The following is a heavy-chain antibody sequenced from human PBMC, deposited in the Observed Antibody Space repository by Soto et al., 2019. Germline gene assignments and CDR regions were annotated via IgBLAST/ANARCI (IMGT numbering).Heavy chain of an antibody. CDR3: ARGLRIVGATTYYYYGMDV. D-gene: IGHD1-26*01. V-gene: IGHV4-34*01. J-gene: IGHJ6*02. Sequence: PSETLSLTCAVYGGSFSGYYWSWIRQPPGKGLEWIGEINHSGSTNYNPSLKSRVTISVDTSKNQFSLKLSSVTAADTAVYYFARGLRIVGATTYYYYGMDVWGQGTTVTVSS. CDR1: GGSFSGYY. CDR2: INHSGST.